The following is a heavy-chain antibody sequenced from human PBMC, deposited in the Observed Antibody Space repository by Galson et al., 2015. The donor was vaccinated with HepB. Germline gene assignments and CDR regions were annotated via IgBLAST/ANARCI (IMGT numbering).Heavy chain of an antibody. Sequence: RLSCAASGFSFSSYSMNWVRQAPGKGLEWISFISSGSTSIDYGDSVKGRFTISRDNAKNSLYLQMNSLRDEDTAVYYCASASVVVVYWGQGTRVTVSS. D-gene: IGHD2-15*01. J-gene: IGHJ4*02. CDR1: GFSFSSYS. V-gene: IGHV3-48*02. CDR2: ISSGSTSI. CDR3: ASASVVVVY.